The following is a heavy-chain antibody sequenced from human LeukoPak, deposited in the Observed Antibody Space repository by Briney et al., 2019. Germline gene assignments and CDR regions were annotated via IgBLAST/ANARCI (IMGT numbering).Heavy chain of an antibody. J-gene: IGHJ3*02. CDR1: GGSFSGYY. Sequence: SETLSLTRAVYGGSFSGYYWSWIRQPPGKGLEWIGEINHSGSTNYNPSLKSRVTISVDTSKNQFSLKLSSVTAADTAVYYCASLPAEDAFDIWGQGTMVTVSS. V-gene: IGHV4-34*01. CDR3: ASLPAEDAFDI. CDR2: INHSGST. D-gene: IGHD6-13*01.